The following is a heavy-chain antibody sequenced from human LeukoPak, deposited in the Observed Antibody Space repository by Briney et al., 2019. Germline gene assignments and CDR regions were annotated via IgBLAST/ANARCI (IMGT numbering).Heavy chain of an antibody. CDR3: AKGVIHDSSGYLAFAY. CDR2: ISSSGGNT. J-gene: IGHJ4*02. V-gene: IGHV3-23*01. CDR1: GFTFSSSA. Sequence: GGSLRLSCAASGFTFSSSALRWVRQAPGKGLEWVSAISSSGGNTHYADSVKGRFTISRDNSKNTVFLQMSSLKAEDTAVYYCAKGVIHDSSGYLAFAYWGQGTLVTVSA. D-gene: IGHD3-22*01.